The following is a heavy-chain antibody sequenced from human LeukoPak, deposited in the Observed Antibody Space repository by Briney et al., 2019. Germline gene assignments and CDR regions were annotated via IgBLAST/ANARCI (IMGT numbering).Heavy chain of an antibody. D-gene: IGHD3-22*01. Sequence: SETLSLTCTVSGGSISSGSYYWSWIRQPAGKGLEWIGRIYTSGSTNYNPSLKSRVTISVDTSKNQFSLKLSSVTAADTAVYYCARRITMIVVVIRGRQYYFDYWGQGTLVTVSS. CDR1: GGSISSGSYY. J-gene: IGHJ4*02. V-gene: IGHV4-61*02. CDR3: ARRITMIVVVIRGRQYYFDY. CDR2: IYTSGST.